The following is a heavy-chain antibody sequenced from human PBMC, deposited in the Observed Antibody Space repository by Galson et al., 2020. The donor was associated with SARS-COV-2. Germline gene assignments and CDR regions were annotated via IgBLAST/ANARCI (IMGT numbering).Heavy chain of an antibody. V-gene: IGHV3-30*18. J-gene: IGHJ5*02. D-gene: IGHD6-19*01. CDR2: ISYDGSNK. CDR3: AKDRLQYSSGWETFDP. Sequence: GESLKISCAASGFTFSSYGMHWVRQAPGKGLEWVAVISYDGSNKYYADSVKGRFTISRDNSKNTLYLQMNSLRAEDTAVYYCAKDRLQYSSGWETFDPWGQGTLVTVSS. CDR1: GFTFSSYG.